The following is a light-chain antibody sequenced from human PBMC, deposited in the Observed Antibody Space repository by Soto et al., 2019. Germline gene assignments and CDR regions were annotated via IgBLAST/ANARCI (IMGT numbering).Light chain of an antibody. CDR3: SSYTSSSTLVV. CDR1: SSDVGGYNY. Sequence: SALTQPASVSGSPGQSITISCTGTSSDVGGYNYVSWYQQHPGKALKLMIYDVSNRPSGVSNRFSGSKSGNTASLTISGLQAEDEADYYCSSYTSSSTLVVFGGGTKLTVL. CDR2: DVS. V-gene: IGLV2-14*01. J-gene: IGLJ2*01.